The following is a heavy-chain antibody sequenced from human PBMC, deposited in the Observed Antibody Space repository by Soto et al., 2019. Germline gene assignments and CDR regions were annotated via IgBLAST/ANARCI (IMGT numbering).Heavy chain of an antibody. CDR3: ARDAHYCYDYFMDV. CDR2: IGTASDT. Sequence: GVSLRLSCAASGFTFRSFDMHWVRQATGKDLEWVTAIGTASDTYYPGSMKGRFTISRENVKNVLYLQMNSLRAVVTAVYYCARDAHYCYDYFMDVLGKGTTVTVSS. J-gene: IGHJ6*03. V-gene: IGHV3-13*01. CDR1: GFTFRSFD.